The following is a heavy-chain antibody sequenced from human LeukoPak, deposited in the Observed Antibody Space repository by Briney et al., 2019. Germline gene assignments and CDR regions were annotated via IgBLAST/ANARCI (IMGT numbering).Heavy chain of an antibody. CDR2: ISSSSSTI. D-gene: IGHD3-22*01. Sequence: GGSLRLSCAASGFTFSNHAMSWVRQTPGKGLEWVSYISSSSSTIYYADSVKGRFTISRDNAKNSLYLQMNSLRAEDTAVYYCARGAYYYEDWGQGTLVTVSS. V-gene: IGHV3-48*01. CDR1: GFTFSNHA. CDR3: ARGAYYYED. J-gene: IGHJ4*02.